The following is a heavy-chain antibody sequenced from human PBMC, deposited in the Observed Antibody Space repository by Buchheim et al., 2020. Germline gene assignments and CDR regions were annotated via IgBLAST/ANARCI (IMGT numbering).Heavy chain of an antibody. CDR2: IDPSTNFI. D-gene: IGHD1-26*01. CDR3: AREEYSGAYYADY. J-gene: IGHJ4*02. Sequence: EVQLVDSGGGLVKPGESLRLSCVASGFTFTSYSMTWVRQAPGKGLEWVASIDPSTNFIYYADSVKGRFTVSRDNAKNSLSLQMDSLTADDTGFYYCAREEYSGAYYADYWGQGTL. CDR1: GFTFTSYS. V-gene: IGHV3-21*01.